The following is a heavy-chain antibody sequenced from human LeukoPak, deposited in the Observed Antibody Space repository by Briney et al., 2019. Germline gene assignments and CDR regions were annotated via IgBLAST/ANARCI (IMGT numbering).Heavy chain of an antibody. CDR3: AKVRDLSYYDSSGYPFDY. V-gene: IGHV3-23*01. J-gene: IGHJ4*02. CDR2: ISGSGGST. Sequence: GGSLRLSCAASGFTFSSYAMSWVRQAPGKGLEWVSAISGSGGSTYYADSVKGRCTISRDNSKNTLYLQMNSLRAEDTAVYYCAKVRDLSYYDSSGYPFDYWGQGTLVTVSS. D-gene: IGHD3-22*01. CDR1: GFTFSSYA.